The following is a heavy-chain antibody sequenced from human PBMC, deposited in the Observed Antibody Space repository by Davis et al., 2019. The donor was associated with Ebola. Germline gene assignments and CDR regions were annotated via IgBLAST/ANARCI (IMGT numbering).Heavy chain of an antibody. CDR2: VYSGGST. J-gene: IGHJ5*02. CDR1: GFTVSSYY. Sequence: GESLKISCAASGFTVSSYYMNWVRQAPGKGLEWVSVVYSGGSTFYADSVKGRFTISRHISKNTLYLQMNSLRPEDTAVYYCARESPDRDSGDYGRFDPWGQRTLVTVSS. CDR3: ARESPDRDSGDYGRFDP. V-gene: IGHV3-53*04. D-gene: IGHD4-17*01.